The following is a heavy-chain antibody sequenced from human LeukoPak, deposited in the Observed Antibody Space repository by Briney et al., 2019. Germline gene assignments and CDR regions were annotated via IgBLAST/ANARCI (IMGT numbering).Heavy chain of an antibody. V-gene: IGHV3-15*01. D-gene: IGHD6-13*01. CDR1: GFTFSNAW. J-gene: IGHJ6*03. CDR3: TTGGSSWYWYYYYYMGV. Sequence: GGSLRLSCAASGFTFSNAWMSWVRQAPGKGLEWVGRIKSKTDGGTTDYAAPVKGRFTISRDDSKNTLYLQMNSLKTEDTAVYYCTTGGSSWYWYYYYYMGVWGTRTTVTVSS. CDR2: IKSKTDGGTT.